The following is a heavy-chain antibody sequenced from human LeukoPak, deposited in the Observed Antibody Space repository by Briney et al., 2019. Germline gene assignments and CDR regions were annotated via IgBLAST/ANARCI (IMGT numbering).Heavy chain of an antibody. CDR1: GFTFSDHY. Sequence: GGSLRLSCAASGFTFSDHYMSWFRQAPGKGLEWVSGISWNSGSIGYADSVKGRFTISRDNAKNSLYLQMNSLRAEDMALYYCAKAADYDYGDYFDYWGQGTLVTVSS. D-gene: IGHD4-17*01. J-gene: IGHJ4*02. CDR3: AKAADYDYGDYFDY. CDR2: ISWNSGSI. V-gene: IGHV3-9*03.